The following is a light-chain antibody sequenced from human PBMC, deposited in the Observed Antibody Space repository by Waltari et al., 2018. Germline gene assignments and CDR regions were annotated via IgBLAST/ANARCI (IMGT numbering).Light chain of an antibody. V-gene: IGKV4-1*01. CDR3: QQYYTTPLT. J-gene: IGKJ1*01. CDR2: WAS. Sequence: DIVMTQSPDSLAVSLGERATIHCRSSPSVLYTSDNDNYLAWYQQKPGQPPKLLIYWASTRASGVPDRFSGSGSGTDFTLTISSLQAADVAVYYCQQYYTTPLTFGQGTRVEI. CDR1: PSVLYTSDNDNY.